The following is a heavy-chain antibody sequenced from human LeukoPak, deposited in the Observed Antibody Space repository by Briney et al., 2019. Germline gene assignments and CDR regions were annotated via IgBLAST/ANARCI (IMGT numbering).Heavy chain of an antibody. CDR2: IYYSGIT. CDR1: GGSISSYY. CDR3: ARVSTAMVKDYYGMDV. D-gene: IGHD5-18*01. Sequence: SETLSLTCTVSGGSISSYYWSWIRQPPGKGLEWIGYIYYSGITNYNPSLKGRVTISVDTSKNQFSLKLSSVTAADTAVYYCARVSTAMVKDYYGMDVWGQGTTVTVSS. V-gene: IGHV4-59*01. J-gene: IGHJ6*02.